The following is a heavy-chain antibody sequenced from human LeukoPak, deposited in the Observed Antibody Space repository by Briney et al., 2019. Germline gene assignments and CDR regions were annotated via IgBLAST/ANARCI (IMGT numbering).Heavy chain of an antibody. J-gene: IGHJ4*02. CDR2: ISNTGNTI. CDR1: EFALSSYE. CDR3: AGGLGSGWRY. V-gene: IGHV3-48*03. D-gene: IGHD6-19*01. Sequence: GGSLRLSCTTSEFALSSYEMNWIRQAPGKGLEWVSYISNTGNTIYYADSVKGRFTISRDNAKNSLYLQMNSLRVEDTALYYCAGGLGSGWRYWGQGTLVTVSS.